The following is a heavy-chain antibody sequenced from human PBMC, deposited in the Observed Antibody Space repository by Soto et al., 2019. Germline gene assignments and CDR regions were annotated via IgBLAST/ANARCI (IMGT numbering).Heavy chain of an antibody. Sequence: QVHLQESGPGLVAPSGTLSLTCTLSGGSVRAPDWWNWVRQSPDKGLEWIAEVHISGHSNYNPSLRSRVSVSIDSSKNQFYLNLKSVPAADTAIYYCARVRHGCSANNCYFDPWGQGTQVTISS. D-gene: IGHD1-1*01. CDR2: VHISGHS. CDR1: GGSVRAPDW. J-gene: IGHJ5*01. CDR3: ARVRHGCSANNCYFDP. V-gene: IGHV4-4*02.